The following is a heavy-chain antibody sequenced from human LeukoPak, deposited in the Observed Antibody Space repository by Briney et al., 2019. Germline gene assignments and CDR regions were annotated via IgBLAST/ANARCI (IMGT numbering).Heavy chain of an antibody. Sequence: GGTLRLSCAASGFTFSSYGMSWVRQAPGKGLEWVSAISGSGGSTYYADSVKGRFTISRDNSKNTLYLQMNSLRAEDTALYYCAKGALLPGMFGYWGQGTLVTVSS. V-gene: IGHV3-23*01. D-gene: IGHD3-22*01. J-gene: IGHJ4*02. CDR3: AKGALLPGMFGY. CDR1: GFTFSSYG. CDR2: ISGSGGST.